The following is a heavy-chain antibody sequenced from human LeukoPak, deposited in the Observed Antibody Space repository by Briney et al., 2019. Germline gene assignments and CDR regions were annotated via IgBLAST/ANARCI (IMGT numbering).Heavy chain of an antibody. CDR2: MSESGSST. D-gene: IGHD3-22*01. CDR1: GFTFSNYA. CDR3: ANDLYDSSGSRYDY. Sequence: GGSLRLSCEASGFTFSNYAMSWVRQAPGKGLEWVAAMSESGSSTWYADYVKGRLTISRDNSKNTLFLEMNSLRAEDTAVYYCANDLYDSSGSRYDYWGQGTLVTVSS. J-gene: IGHJ4*02. V-gene: IGHV3-23*01.